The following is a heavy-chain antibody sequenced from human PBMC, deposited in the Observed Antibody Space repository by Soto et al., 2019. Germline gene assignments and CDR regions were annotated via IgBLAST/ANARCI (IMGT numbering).Heavy chain of an antibody. D-gene: IGHD3-22*01. CDR3: AREEGRKYYYDSSGYSFDY. CDR1: GYTFTSYY. Sequence: GASVKVSCKASGYTFTSYYMHWVRQAPGQGLEWMGIINPSGGSTSYAQKFQGRVTMTRDTSTSTVYMELSSLRSEDTAVYYCAREEGRKYYYDSSGYSFDYWGQGTLVTVSS. V-gene: IGHV1-46*01. CDR2: INPSGGST. J-gene: IGHJ4*02.